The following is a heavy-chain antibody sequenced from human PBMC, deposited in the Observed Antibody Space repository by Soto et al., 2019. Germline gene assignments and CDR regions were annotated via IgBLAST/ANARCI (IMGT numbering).Heavy chain of an antibody. J-gene: IGHJ4*02. V-gene: IGHV1-69*01. CDR1: GGTFSSYA. D-gene: IGHD3-22*01. CDR3: AGFTYYYDSSGYYDAY. Sequence: QVQLVQSGAEVKKPGSSVKVSCKASGGTFSSYAISWVRQAPGQGLEWMGGIIPIFGTANYAQKFQGRVTITADESTSTAYMELSSLRSEDTAGYYCAGFTYYYDSSGYYDAYWGPGTLVTVSS. CDR2: IIPIFGTA.